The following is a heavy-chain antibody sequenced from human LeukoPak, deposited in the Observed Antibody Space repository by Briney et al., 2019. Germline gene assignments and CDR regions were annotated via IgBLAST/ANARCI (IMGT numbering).Heavy chain of an antibody. V-gene: IGHV4-59*01. CDR2: IYYSGST. CDR1: GGSISSYY. D-gene: IGHD5-18*01. Sequence: SETLSLTCTVSGGSISSYYWSWIRQPPGKGLEWIGYIYYSGSTNYNPSLKSRVTISVDTSKNQFSLKLSSVTAADTAVYYCARDAGYSYGYDWGQGTLVTVSS. J-gene: IGHJ4*02. CDR3: ARDAGYSYGYD.